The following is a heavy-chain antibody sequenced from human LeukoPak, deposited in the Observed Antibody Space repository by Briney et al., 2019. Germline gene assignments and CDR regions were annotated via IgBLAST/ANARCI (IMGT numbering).Heavy chain of an antibody. D-gene: IGHD3-9*01. J-gene: IGHJ6*04. Sequence: RSLRLSCAASGFTFSDYGMHWVRQAPGKGLDWVANIWYDGSVKYYADSVKGRFTISRDNSKNTVSLQMDSLRVEDTAVYYCARRARLYFYMDVWGKGTTVTVSS. CDR1: GFTFSDYG. V-gene: IGHV3-33*01. CDR3: ARRARLYFYMDV. CDR2: IWYDGSVK.